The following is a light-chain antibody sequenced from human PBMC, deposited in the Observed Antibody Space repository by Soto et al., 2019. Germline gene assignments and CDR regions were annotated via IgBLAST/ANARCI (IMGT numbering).Light chain of an antibody. V-gene: IGLV2-14*03. CDR3: SSFTSSSSFV. CDR1: SSDVGGYNY. J-gene: IGLJ1*01. Sequence: QSALTQPASVSGSPGQSSTISCTGTSSDVGGYNYVSWYQQYPGKVPKLMIYDVSRRPSGVSNRFSGSKSGNTASLTISGLQAEDEGDYYCSSFTSSSSFVFGPGTKLTVL. CDR2: DVS.